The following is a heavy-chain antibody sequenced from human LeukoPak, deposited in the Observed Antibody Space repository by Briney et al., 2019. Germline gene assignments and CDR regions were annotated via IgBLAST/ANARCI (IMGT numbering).Heavy chain of an antibody. CDR1: GFTFSSYG. D-gene: IGHD5-18*01. V-gene: IGHV3-30*18. Sequence: GGSLRLSCAASGFTFSSYGMHWVRQAPGKGLEWVAVISYDGSNKYYADSVKGRFTISRDNSKNTLYLQMNSLRAEDTAVYYCAKDRQLWSSYYFDYWGQGTLVTVSS. J-gene: IGHJ4*02. CDR3: AKDRQLWSSYYFDY. CDR2: ISYDGSNK.